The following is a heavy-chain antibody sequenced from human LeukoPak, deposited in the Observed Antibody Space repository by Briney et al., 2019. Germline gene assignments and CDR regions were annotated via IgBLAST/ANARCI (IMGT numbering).Heavy chain of an antibody. Sequence: GGSLRLSCAASGFTFSSYAMHWVRQAPGKGLEWVAVISYDGSNKYYADSVKGRFTISRDNSKNTLYLQMNSLRAEDTAVYYCAKAVNSVYDSSGPIWGQGTMVTVSS. CDR2: ISYDGSNK. V-gene: IGHV3-30*04. D-gene: IGHD3-22*01. J-gene: IGHJ3*02. CDR1: GFTFSSYA. CDR3: AKAVNSVYDSSGPI.